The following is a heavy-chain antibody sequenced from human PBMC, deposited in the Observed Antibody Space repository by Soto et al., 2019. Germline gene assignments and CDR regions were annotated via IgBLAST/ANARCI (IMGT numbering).Heavy chain of an antibody. CDR3: ARDLWGYCGTDCYPLDV. V-gene: IGHV4-59*01. CDR2: MYNTGST. J-gene: IGHJ6*02. D-gene: IGHD2-21*02. Sequence: QVQLQESGPGLVKPSETLSLTCTVSGGSISRYYWSWIRQPPGKGLEWIGYMYNTGSTVYNPSFKSRVPLSVDTSKNQFSIKLNSVTAADTAVYYCARDLWGYCGTDCYPLDVWGQGTTVTVSS. CDR1: GGSISRYY.